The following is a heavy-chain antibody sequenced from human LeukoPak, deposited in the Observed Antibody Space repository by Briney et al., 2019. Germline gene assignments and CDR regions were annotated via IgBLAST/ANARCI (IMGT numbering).Heavy chain of an antibody. CDR1: GFTFSTYE. Sequence: GGSLRLSFAASGFTFSTYELNWVRQAPGKGLEWVSYISRTGSIIYYADSVKGRFTISRDNAKNSLYLQMNSLRAEDTAVYYCARDLIRDDYKDAFDIWGQGAMVTVSS. CDR2: ISRTGSII. D-gene: IGHD5-24*01. CDR3: ARDLIRDDYKDAFDI. V-gene: IGHV3-48*03. J-gene: IGHJ3*02.